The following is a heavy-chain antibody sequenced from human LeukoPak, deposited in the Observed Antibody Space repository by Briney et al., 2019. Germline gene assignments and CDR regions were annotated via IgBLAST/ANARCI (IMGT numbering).Heavy chain of an antibody. CDR3: ARTPGGWYDY. D-gene: IGHD6-19*01. J-gene: IGHJ4*02. V-gene: IGHV4-59*01. Sequence: SETLSLTCTVSGGSISSYYWSWIRQPPGKGLEWIGYIYYSGSTNYNPSLKSRVTISVDTSKSQFSLKLSSVTAADTAVYYCARTPGGWYDYWGQGTLVTVSS. CDR2: IYYSGST. CDR1: GGSISSYY.